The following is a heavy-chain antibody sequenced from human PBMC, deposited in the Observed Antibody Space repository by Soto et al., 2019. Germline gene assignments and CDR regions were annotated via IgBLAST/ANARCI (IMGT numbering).Heavy chain of an antibody. J-gene: IGHJ4*02. CDR2: IIPIFNST. CDR1: GSRFSNYV. Sequence: QVQLVQSGAEVKTPGSSLKVSCKVSGSRFSNYVISWVRQAPGHGLEWLGRIIPIFNSTKYAQNFQGRVTLTADKSTSTASLEVSSLRSDDTAVYYCAREGRGKKAGYNGLVSLGYWGQGTLVTVSS. CDR3: AREGRGKKAGYNGLVSLGY. V-gene: IGHV1-69*06. D-gene: IGHD2-2*02.